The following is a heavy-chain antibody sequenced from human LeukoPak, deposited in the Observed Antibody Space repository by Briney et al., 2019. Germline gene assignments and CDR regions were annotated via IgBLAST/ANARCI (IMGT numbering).Heavy chain of an antibody. CDR2: ISSNSNYI. V-gene: IGHV3-21*01. CDR1: GFTFSTYI. J-gene: IGHJ4*02. CDR3: ARDPSAMVTKYYFDF. Sequence: GGSLRLSCAASGFTFSTYIMNWVRQAPGKGLEWVSSISSNSNYIYYTDLVKGRFTISRDNAKNSLYLQMNSLRAEDTAVYFCARDPSAMVTKYYFDFWGQGTVVTASS. D-gene: IGHD4/OR15-4a*01.